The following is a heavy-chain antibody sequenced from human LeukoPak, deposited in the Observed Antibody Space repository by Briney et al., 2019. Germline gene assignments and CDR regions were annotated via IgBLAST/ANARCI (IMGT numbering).Heavy chain of an antibody. CDR1: GGSISSGGYY. J-gene: IGHJ4*02. CDR2: IYYSGST. Sequence: SQTLSLTCTVSGGSISSGGYYWSWIRQHPGKGLEWIGYIYYSGSTYCNPSLKSRVTISVDTSKNQFSLKLSSVTAADTAVYYCAREVLGQTYFDYWGQGTLVTVSS. V-gene: IGHV4-31*03. D-gene: IGHD2-8*01. CDR3: AREVLGQTYFDY.